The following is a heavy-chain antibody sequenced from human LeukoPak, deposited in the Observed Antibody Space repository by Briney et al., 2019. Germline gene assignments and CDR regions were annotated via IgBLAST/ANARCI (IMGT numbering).Heavy chain of an antibody. V-gene: IGHV3-21*01. CDR3: ARHDYGDYSLFDY. J-gene: IGHJ4*02. CDR1: GFTFSSNS. Sequence: GGSLRLSCAASGFTFSSNSMNWVRQAPGKGLEWVSSISSSNSYIYYADSVKGRFTISRGNAKNSLYLQMNSLRAEDTAVYYCARHDYGDYSLFDYWGQGTLVTVSS. D-gene: IGHD4-17*01. CDR2: ISSSNSYI.